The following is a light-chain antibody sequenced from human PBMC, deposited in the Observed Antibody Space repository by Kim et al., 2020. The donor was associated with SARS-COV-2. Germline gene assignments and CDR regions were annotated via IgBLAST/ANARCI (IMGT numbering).Light chain of an antibody. CDR3: HQYGRSPIT. CDR2: GAS. J-gene: IGKJ5*01. Sequence: APRERAPLSCRASQSVTSSSLAWYQQKHGQAPRLLIYGASTRAAGIPARFSGSGSGTDFTLTVSRVEPEDFAVYYCHQYGRSPITFGQGTRLEIK. CDR1: QSVTSSS. V-gene: IGKV3-20*01.